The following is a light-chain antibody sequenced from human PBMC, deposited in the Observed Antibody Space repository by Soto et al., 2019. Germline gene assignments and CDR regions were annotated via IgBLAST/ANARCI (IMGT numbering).Light chain of an antibody. CDR1: SSNIGAGYD. V-gene: IGLV1-40*01. Sequence: QSVLTQPPSVSGAPGQRVTISCTGSSSNIGAGYDVHWYQQLPGTAPKLLIYGNNNRPSGVPGRFSGSKSDTSASLAITGLQAADEADYYCQSYDSSLVHVVFGGGTKVTVL. CDR2: GNN. J-gene: IGLJ2*01. CDR3: QSYDSSLVHVV.